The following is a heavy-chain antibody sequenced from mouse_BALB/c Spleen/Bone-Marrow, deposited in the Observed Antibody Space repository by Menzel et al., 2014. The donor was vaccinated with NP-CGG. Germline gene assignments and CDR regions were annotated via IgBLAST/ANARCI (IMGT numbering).Heavy chain of an antibody. CDR1: GYSITSDYA. D-gene: IGHD1-1*01. J-gene: IGHJ1*01. Sequence: DVKLQESGPGLVKPSQSLSLTCTVTGYSITSDYAWNWIRQFPGNQLEWMGYISYSGSTSYNPSLKSRISITRDTSKNQFFLQSNSVTTEDTATYFCARWTTVVAKDWYFDVWGAGTTVTVSS. V-gene: IGHV3-2*02. CDR2: ISYSGST. CDR3: ARWTTVVAKDWYFDV.